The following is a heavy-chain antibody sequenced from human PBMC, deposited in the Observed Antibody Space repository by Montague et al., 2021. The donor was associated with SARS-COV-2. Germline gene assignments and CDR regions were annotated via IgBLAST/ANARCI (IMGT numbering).Heavy chain of an antibody. D-gene: IGHD3-3*01. CDR1: GFTFSSYE. J-gene: IGHJ4*02. CDR3: ARRASYYDFWSGSMEYFDY. V-gene: IGHV3-48*03. Sequence: SLRLSCAASGFTFSSYEMNWVRQAPGKGLEWVSYISSSGSTIYYXDSXKGRFTISRDNAKNSLYLQMNSLRAEDTAVYYCARRASYYDFWSGSMEYFDYWGQGTLVTVSS. CDR2: ISSSGSTI.